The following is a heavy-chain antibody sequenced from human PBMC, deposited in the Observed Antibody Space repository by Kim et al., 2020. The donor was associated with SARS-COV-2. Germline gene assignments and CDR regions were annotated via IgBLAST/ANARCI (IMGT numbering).Heavy chain of an antibody. Sequence: EGSLRLSCVASGFTFSTSPMGWVRQAPGEGLEWVSRISWDGKRTYYADSVKGRVTMSSDKSKNTVYLHMNNLRVEDTAVYYCAKGVTNSGFDYWGQGAQVTVSS. CDR3: AKGVTNSGFDY. D-gene: IGHD4-17*01. CDR1: GFTFSTSP. CDR2: ISWDGKRT. V-gene: IGHV3-23*01. J-gene: IGHJ4*02.